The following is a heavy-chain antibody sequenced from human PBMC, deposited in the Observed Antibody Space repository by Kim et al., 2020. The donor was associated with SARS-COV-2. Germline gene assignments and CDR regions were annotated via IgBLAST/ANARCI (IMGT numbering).Heavy chain of an antibody. CDR2: T. CDR3: ARHVWLRFVDY. V-gene: IGHV4-39*01. D-gene: IGHD5-12*01. J-gene: IGHJ4*02. Sequence: TYNIPTLKSRATIAVDTSKNRFSRKLSSVTAADTAVYYCARHVWLRFVDYWGQGTLVTVSS.